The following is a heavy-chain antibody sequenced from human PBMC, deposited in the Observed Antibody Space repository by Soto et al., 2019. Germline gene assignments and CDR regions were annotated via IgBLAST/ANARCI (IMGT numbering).Heavy chain of an antibody. J-gene: IGHJ6*02. CDR1: GFTFSSYA. CDR3: AKSDLVLMAPVHV. V-gene: IGHV3-23*01. D-gene: IGHD2-8*01. CDR2: ISGSGGST. Sequence: PGGSLRLSCAASGFTFSSYAMSWVRQAPGKGLEWVSAISGSGGSTYYADSVKGRFTISRDNSKNTLYLQMNSLRAEDTAVYYWAKSDLVLMAPVHVSGQATTVTVSS.